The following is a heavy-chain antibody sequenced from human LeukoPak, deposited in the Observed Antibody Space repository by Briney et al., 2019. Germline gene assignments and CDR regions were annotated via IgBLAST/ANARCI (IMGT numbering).Heavy chain of an antibody. Sequence: PGGSQRLSCEASGFTFNSYSMNWVRQAPGKGLEWVSYISNTGSTIYYADSVKGRFTIYRDNVKNSLYLQMNSLRDEDTAVYYCARFRIYGMDVWGQGTAVTVSS. CDR1: GFTFNSYS. D-gene: IGHD3-10*01. CDR2: ISNTGSTI. V-gene: IGHV3-48*02. J-gene: IGHJ6*02. CDR3: ARFRIYGMDV.